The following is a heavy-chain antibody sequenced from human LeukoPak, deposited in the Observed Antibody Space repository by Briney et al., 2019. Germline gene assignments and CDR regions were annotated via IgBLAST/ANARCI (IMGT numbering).Heavy chain of an antibody. CDR1: GGSFSGYY. CDR2: FIHSGST. D-gene: IGHD2-15*01. V-gene: IGHV4-34*12. J-gene: IGHJ4*02. CDR3: ARPYCSGGSCPTPYYFDY. Sequence: SETLSLTCAVYGGSFSGYYWGWIRQPPGKGLEWIGEFIHSGSTNYNPSLKSRVTISVDTSKNQFSLKLSSVTAADTAVYYCARPYCSGGSCPTPYYFDYWGQGTLVTVSS.